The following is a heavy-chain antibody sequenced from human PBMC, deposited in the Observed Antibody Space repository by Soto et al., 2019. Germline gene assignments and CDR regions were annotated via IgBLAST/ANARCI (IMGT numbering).Heavy chain of an antibody. V-gene: IGHV3-23*01. J-gene: IGHJ4*02. CDR3: AKADGQQWLIPHLDN. D-gene: IGHD6-19*01. CDR2: ISCCGGSA. CDR1: GFNFKKFA. Sequence: LRLSCVASGFNFKKFAMAWVRQAAGEGLEWVSGISCCGGSASYADSVKGRFSIARDDSKNTVSLQLNSLRVEDTAQYYCAKADGQQWLIPHLDNWGQGTLVTVSS.